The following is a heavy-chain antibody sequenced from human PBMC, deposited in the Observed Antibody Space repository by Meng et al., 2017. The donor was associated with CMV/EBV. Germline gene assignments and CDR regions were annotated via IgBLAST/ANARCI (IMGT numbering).Heavy chain of an antibody. J-gene: IGHJ6*02. CDR2: IYYSGST. CDR1: GGSVSSGSYY. Sequence: SETLSLTCTVSGGSVSSGSYYWSWIRQPPGKGLEWIGYIYYSGSTNYHPSLKSRVTISVDTSKNQFSLKLSSVTAADTAVYYCARGGLFWSGYYPYYYGMDVWGQGTTVTVSS. D-gene: IGHD3-3*01. CDR3: ARGGLFWSGYYPYYYGMDV. V-gene: IGHV4-61*01.